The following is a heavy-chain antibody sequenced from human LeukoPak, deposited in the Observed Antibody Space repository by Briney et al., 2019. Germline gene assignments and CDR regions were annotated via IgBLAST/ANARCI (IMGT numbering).Heavy chain of an antibody. Sequence: SQTLSLTCTVSGGSISSGGYYWSWIRQHPGKGLEGIGYIYYSGSTYYNPSLKSRVTISVDTSKNQFSLKLSSVTAADTAVYYCAREAPSGITGTTEYGMDVWGQGTTVTVSS. V-gene: IGHV4-31*03. CDR1: GGSISSGGYY. CDR3: AREAPSGITGTTEYGMDV. J-gene: IGHJ6*02. D-gene: IGHD1-20*01. CDR2: IYYSGST.